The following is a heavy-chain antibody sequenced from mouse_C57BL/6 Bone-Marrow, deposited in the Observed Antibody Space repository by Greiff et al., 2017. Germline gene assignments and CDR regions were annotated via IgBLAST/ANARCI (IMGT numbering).Heavy chain of an antibody. Sequence: EVKLQESGPELVKPGASVKISCKASGYSFTDYNMNWVKQSNGKSLEWIGVINPNYGTTSYNQKFKGKATLTVDQSSSTAYMQLNSLTSEDSAVYCCARGYDYDYAMDYWGQGTSVTVSS. CDR2: INPNYGTT. J-gene: IGHJ4*01. CDR1: GYSFTDYN. D-gene: IGHD2-4*01. V-gene: IGHV1-39*01. CDR3: ARGYDYDYAMDY.